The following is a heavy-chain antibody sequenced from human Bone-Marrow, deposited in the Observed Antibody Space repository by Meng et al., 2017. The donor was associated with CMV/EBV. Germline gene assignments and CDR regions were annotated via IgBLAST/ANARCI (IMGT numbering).Heavy chain of an antibody. CDR3: TTKGYSRTNTNLDD. CDR1: GFTFSNAW. Sequence: GESLKISCAASGFTFSNAWMSWVRQAPGKGLEWVGRIKSKTDGGTTDYAAPVKGRFTISRDDSKNTLYLQMNSLKTEDTAVYYCTTKGYSRTNTNLDDWGQGTLVTVSS. CDR2: IKSKTDGGTT. J-gene: IGHJ4*02. V-gene: IGHV3-15*01. D-gene: IGHD6-13*01.